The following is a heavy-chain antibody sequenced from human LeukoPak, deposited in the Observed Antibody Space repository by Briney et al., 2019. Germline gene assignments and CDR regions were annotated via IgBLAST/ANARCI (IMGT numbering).Heavy chain of an antibody. Sequence: GGSLRLSCAASGFIFNEYFMGWVRQAPGKGPEWISYISTSGDVTYYSDSVRGRFTISRDNARNSLFLQLNRLEAEDTAVYYCARESFITMVRGVDFDSWGQGTLVTVSS. CDR3: ARESFITMVRGVDFDS. V-gene: IGHV3-11*01. CDR2: ISTSGDVT. J-gene: IGHJ4*02. D-gene: IGHD3-10*01. CDR1: GFIFNEYF.